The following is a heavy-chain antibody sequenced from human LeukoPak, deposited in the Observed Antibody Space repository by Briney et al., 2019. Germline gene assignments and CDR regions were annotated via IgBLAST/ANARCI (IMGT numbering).Heavy chain of an antibody. J-gene: IGHJ4*02. CDR2: IYYSGST. Sequence: SETLSLTCTVSGGSISSSSYYWGWIRQPPGKGLEWVGSIYYSGSTYYNPSLKGRVAISVDTSKKQFSLKLSSVTAADTAVYYCATLRSITVIVVVSPGLFDYWGQGTLVTVSS. D-gene: IGHD3-22*01. V-gene: IGHV4-39*01. CDR1: GGSISSSSYY. CDR3: ATLRSITVIVVVSPGLFDY.